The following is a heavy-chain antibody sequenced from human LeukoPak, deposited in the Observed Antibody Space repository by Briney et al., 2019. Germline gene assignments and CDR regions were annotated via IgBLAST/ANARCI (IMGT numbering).Heavy chain of an antibody. V-gene: IGHV1-18*01. D-gene: IGHD2-2*01. CDR2: ISAYNGNT. CDR1: GYTFTSYG. CDR3: ARAPAVVPAANVDY. J-gene: IGHJ4*02. Sequence: GASVKVSCKASGYTFTSYGISWVRQAPGQGLEWMGWISAYNGNTNYAQKLQGRVSMTTDTSTSTAYMELRSLRSDDTAVYYCARAPAVVPAANVDYWGQGTLVTVSS.